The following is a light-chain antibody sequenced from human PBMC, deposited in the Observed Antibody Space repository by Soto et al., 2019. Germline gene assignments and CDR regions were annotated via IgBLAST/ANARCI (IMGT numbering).Light chain of an antibody. J-gene: IGLJ3*02. V-gene: IGLV2-11*01. Sequence: QSALTQPRSVSGSPGQSVTISCTGTSSDVGGYNFVSWYQQHPGKAPKLMIYDVSKRPSGVPDRFSGSKSGNTASLTFSGLQAEDEAHYYCCSYAGSYSRVFGRGTQLNVL. CDR3: CSYAGSYSRV. CDR1: SSDVGGYNF. CDR2: DVS.